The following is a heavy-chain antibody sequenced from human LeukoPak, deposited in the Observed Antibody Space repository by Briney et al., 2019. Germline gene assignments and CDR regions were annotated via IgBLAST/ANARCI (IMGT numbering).Heavy chain of an antibody. V-gene: IGHV3-20*04. Sequence: GGSLRLSCAASGFTFDDYGMSWVRQAPGKGLEWVSGINWNGGSTGYADSVKGRFTISRDNAKNSLYLQMNSLRAEDTALYYCARDFRYSSGWYSFLGDDAFDIWGQGTMVTVSS. CDR3: ARDFRYSSGWYSFLGDDAFDI. J-gene: IGHJ3*02. D-gene: IGHD6-19*01. CDR1: GFTFDDYG. CDR2: INWNGGST.